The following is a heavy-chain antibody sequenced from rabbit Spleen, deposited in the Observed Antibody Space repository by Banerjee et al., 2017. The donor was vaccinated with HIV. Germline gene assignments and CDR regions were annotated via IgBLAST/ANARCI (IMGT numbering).Heavy chain of an antibody. V-gene: IGHV1S40*01. CDR1: GFSFSNNYV. D-gene: IGHD4-2*01. CDR2: IDPVFGST. CDR3: ARSTWAFNL. J-gene: IGHJ4*01. Sequence: QSLEESGGDLVKPGASLTLTCTASGFSFSNNYVMCWVRQAPGKGLEWIGYIDPVFGSTYYANWVNGRFTISSHNAQNTLYLQLSSLTAADTATYFCARSTWAFNLWGQGTLVTVS.